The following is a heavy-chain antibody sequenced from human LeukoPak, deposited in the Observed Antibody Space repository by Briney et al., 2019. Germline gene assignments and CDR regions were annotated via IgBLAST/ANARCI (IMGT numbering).Heavy chain of an antibody. CDR1: GYSISSGYY. CDR3: ARFWYSSSWIDY. CDR2: IYHSGST. D-gene: IGHD6-13*01. Sequence: SETLSLTCTVSGYSISSGYYWGWIRQPPGKGLEWIGSIYHSGSTYYNPPLKSRVTISVDTSKNQFSLKLSSVTAADTAVYYCARFWYSSSWIDYWGQGTLVTVSS. J-gene: IGHJ4*02. V-gene: IGHV4-38-2*02.